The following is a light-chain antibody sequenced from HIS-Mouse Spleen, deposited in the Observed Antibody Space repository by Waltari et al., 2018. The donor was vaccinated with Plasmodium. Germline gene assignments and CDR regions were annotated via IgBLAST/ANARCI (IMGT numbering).Light chain of an antibody. V-gene: IGLV3-10*01. Sequence: SYELTQPPSVSVSPGQTARNTFSGHALPKKYAYWYQQKSGQAPVQVTYEDRKRPSGIPERFSGSSSGTMATLTISGAQVEDEADYYCYSTDSSGNHRVFGGGTKLTVL. J-gene: IGLJ3*02. CDR3: YSTDSSGNHRV. CDR2: EDR. CDR1: ALPKKY.